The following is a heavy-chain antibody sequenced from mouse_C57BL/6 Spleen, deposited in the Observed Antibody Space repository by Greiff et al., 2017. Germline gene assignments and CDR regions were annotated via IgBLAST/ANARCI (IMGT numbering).Heavy chain of an antibody. D-gene: IGHD1-1*01. CDR2: IDPEPGGT. Sequence: QVHVKQSGAELVRPGASVTLSCKASGYTFTDYEMHWVKQTPVHGLEWIGAIDPEPGGTAYNQKFKGKAILTADKSSSTAYMGLRILTSDDSAVYYWTGRCYGSSSCAYWGQGTLVTVSA. CDR3: TGRCYGSSSCAY. CDR1: GYTFTDYE. V-gene: IGHV1-15*01. J-gene: IGHJ3*01.